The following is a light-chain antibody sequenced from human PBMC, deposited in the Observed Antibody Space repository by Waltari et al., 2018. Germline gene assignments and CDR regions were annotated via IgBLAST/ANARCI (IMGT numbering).Light chain of an antibody. V-gene: IGLV2-23*02. CDR2: EVS. Sequence: QSALTQPASVSGSPGQSTTISCTGTSSDIGSYDLFSWYQHHPGKAPQLMIFEVSQRPSGVSNRFSGSKSGNTASLTISGLQAEDEADYHCCSYAGNSIYVFGTGTKVTVL. CDR1: SSDIGSYDL. CDR3: CSYAGNSIYV. J-gene: IGLJ1*01.